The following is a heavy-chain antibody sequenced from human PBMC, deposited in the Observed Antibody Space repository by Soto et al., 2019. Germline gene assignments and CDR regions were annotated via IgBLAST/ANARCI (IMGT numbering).Heavy chain of an antibody. V-gene: IGHV3-30*18. D-gene: IGHD3-10*01. CDR2: ISYDGSNK. CDR1: GFTFGSYV. Sequence: XGSLRLGCAASGFTFGSYVMHWVRQAPGKGLDWVAVISYDGSNKYYADSVKGRFTISRDNSKNTLYLQMNSLRAEDTAVYYCAKDTQSELLWFGEVSPFDYWGQGPLVTVSS. J-gene: IGHJ4*02. CDR3: AKDTQSELLWFGEVSPFDY.